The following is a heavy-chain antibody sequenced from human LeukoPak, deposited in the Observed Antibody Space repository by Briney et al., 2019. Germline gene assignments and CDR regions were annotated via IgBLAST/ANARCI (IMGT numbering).Heavy chain of an antibody. CDR3: ARRGAAGFDP. CDR2: IIPILGIA. V-gene: IGHV1-69*04. J-gene: IGHJ5*02. CDR1: GGTFSSYA. D-gene: IGHD6-13*01. Sequence: SVKVSCKASGGTFSSYAISWVRQAPGQGLEWMGRIIPILGIANYAQKFQGRVTITTDKSTSTAYMELSSLRSEDTAVYHCARRGAAGFDPWGQGTLVTVSS.